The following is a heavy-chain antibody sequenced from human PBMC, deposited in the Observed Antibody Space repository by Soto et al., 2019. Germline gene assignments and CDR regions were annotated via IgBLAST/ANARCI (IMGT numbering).Heavy chain of an antibody. CDR2: IYYSGST. J-gene: IGHJ5*02. D-gene: IGHD3-3*01. CDR3: ARHSPRYTIFGVVERTHNNWFDP. Sequence: PSETLSLTCTVSGGSISSSSYYWGWIRQPPGKGLEWIGSIYYSGSTYYNPSLKSRVTISVDTSKNQFSLKLSSVTAADTAVYYCARHSPRYTIFGVVERTHNNWFDPWGQGTLVTVLL. CDR1: GGSISSSSYY. V-gene: IGHV4-39*01.